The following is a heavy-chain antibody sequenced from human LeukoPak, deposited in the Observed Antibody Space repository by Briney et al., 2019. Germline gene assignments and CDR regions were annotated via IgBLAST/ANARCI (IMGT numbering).Heavy chain of an antibody. D-gene: IGHD2-15*01. Sequence: PSETLSLTCAVYGGSFSGYYWSWIRQPPGKGLEWIGEINHCGSTNYNPSLKSRVTISVDTSKNQFSLKLSSVTAADTAVYYCARAGDIVVGPNWFDPWGQGTLVTVSS. V-gene: IGHV4-34*01. J-gene: IGHJ5*02. CDR2: INHCGST. CDR3: ARAGDIVVGPNWFDP. CDR1: GGSFSGYY.